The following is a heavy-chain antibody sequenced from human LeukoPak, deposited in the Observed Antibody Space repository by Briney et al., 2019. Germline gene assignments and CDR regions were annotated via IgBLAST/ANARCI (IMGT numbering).Heavy chain of an antibody. CDR2: ISGGGERT. Sequence: GGSLRLSCAASGIVFSNTAMNWARQSPGRGLEWVSAISGGGERTFYADSVKGRFTISRDNSKNMVYLQMNSLRADDTAIYYCGKDGGQYSSGPEFDPRGQGALVTVSS. CDR3: GKDGGQYSSGPEFDP. V-gene: IGHV3-23*01. D-gene: IGHD6-19*01. CDR1: GIVFSNTA. J-gene: IGHJ5*02.